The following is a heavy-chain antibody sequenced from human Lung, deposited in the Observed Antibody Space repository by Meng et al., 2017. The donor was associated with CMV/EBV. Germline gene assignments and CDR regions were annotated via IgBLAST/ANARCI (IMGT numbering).Heavy chain of an antibody. CDR2: IRSKAHGGTT. V-gene: IGHV3-49*04. CDR3: ARGVTEGATDY. Sequence: SXKISXTASGFTFGDYAMTWVRQAPGKGLEWVGFIRSKAHGGTTDYAASVKGRFTISRDDSENIAYLEMNSLKTDDTAVYFCARGVTEGATDYWGQGPLVTVSS. D-gene: IGHD1-26*01. J-gene: IGHJ4*02. CDR1: GFTFGDYA.